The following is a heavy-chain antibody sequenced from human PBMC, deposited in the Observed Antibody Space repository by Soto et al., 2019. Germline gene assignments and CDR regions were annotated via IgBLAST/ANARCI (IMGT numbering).Heavy chain of an antibody. D-gene: IGHD1-1*01. V-gene: IGHV4-30-4*01. CDR1: GGSISSGDYY. CDR2: IYYSGST. Sequence: SETLSLTCTVSGGSISSGDYYWSWIRQPPGKGLEWIGYIYYSGSTYYNPSLKSRVTISVDTSKNQFSLKLSSVTAADTAVYYCAREHWNDRLGVDPWGQGPLVTVYS. CDR3: AREHWNDRLGVDP. J-gene: IGHJ5*02.